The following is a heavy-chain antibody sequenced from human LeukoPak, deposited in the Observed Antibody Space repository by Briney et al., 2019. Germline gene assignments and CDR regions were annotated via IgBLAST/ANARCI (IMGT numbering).Heavy chain of an antibody. Sequence: ASVKVSCKASGYTFTGYYMNWVRQAPGQGLEWMGRINPNSGGTNYAQKFQGRVTMTRDTSISTAYMELTRLRSDGTAVYYCARVGDGLNDAFDIWGRGTMGTVSS. J-gene: IGHJ3*02. CDR2: INPNSGGT. V-gene: IGHV1-2*06. CDR3: ARVGDGLNDAFDI. D-gene: IGHD5-24*01. CDR1: GYTFTGYY.